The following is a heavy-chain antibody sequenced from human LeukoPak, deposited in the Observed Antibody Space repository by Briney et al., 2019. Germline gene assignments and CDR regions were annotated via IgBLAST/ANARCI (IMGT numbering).Heavy chain of an antibody. CDR3: AKDPERGLGY. Sequence: PGGSLRLSCAASGFTFSSYAMRWVRQAAGEGLEWVSSISGSGGSTYYADSVKGRFTISRDNSKNTLYLQMNSLRAEDTAVYYCAKDPERGLGYWGQGTLVTVSS. D-gene: IGHD1-1*01. J-gene: IGHJ4*02. CDR2: ISGSGGST. V-gene: IGHV3-23*01. CDR1: GFTFSSYA.